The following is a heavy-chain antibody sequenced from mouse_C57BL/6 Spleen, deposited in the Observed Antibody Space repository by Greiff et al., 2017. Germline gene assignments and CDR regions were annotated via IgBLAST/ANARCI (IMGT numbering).Heavy chain of an antibody. CDR1: GYTFTDYE. V-gene: IGHV1-15*01. Sequence: VQRVESGAELVRPGASVTLSCKASGYTFTDYEMHWVKQTPVHGLEWIGAIDPETGGTAYNQKFKGKAILTADKSSSTAYMELRSLTSEDSAVYYCTLYGSSFLYAMDYWGQGTSVTVSS. J-gene: IGHJ4*01. CDR2: IDPETGGT. D-gene: IGHD1-1*01. CDR3: TLYGSSFLYAMDY.